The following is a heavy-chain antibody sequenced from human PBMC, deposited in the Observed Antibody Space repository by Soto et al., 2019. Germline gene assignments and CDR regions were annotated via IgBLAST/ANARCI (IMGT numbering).Heavy chain of an antibody. CDR1: RYSFTSYW. V-gene: IGHV5-10-1*01. D-gene: IGHD2-2*01. CDR3: ASSPRGYCSSTSCRELGNYYGMAV. J-gene: IGHJ6*02. Sequence: PGESLKISRKGSRYSFTSYWISWLRQMPEKGLEWMGRIDPSDSYTNYSPSFQGHVTISADKSISTAYLQWSSLKASDTAMYYCASSPRGYCSSTSCRELGNYYGMAVWGQGTTVTVSS. CDR2: IDPSDSYT.